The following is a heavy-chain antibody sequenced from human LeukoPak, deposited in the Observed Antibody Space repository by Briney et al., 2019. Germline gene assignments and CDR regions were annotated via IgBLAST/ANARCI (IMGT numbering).Heavy chain of an antibody. V-gene: IGHV3-23*01. Sequence: GGSLRLSCAASGFTFSSYATSWVRQAPGEGREWVSAISDSGGSPFYSDSVKGRFTISRDNSKNTLYLQMSRLRAEDTAVYYCAKRSSMVRGAPWYFDYWGQGTLVTVSS. CDR2: ISDSGGSP. D-gene: IGHD3-10*01. CDR3: AKRSSMVRGAPWYFDY. J-gene: IGHJ4*02. CDR1: GFTFSSYA.